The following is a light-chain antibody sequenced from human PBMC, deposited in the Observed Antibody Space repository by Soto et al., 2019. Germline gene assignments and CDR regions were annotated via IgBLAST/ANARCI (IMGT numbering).Light chain of an antibody. CDR2: DAS. V-gene: IGKV3-11*01. CDR3: QQRSSWPIT. J-gene: IGKJ5*01. CDR1: QSVSRY. Sequence: ETVLTQPPATLSLSPGARATLSSRASQSVSRYLAWYQQKPGQPPRLLIYDASNRDTGIPARFSGSGSRTDCTLTISRLEPEDVQVDYCQQRSSWPITFGQGTRLEIK.